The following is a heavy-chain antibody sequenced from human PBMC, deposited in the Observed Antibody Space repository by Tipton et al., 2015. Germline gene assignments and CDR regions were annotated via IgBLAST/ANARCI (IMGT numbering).Heavy chain of an antibody. CDR3: ARRCGGDCYWGYYSDY. Sequence: TLSLTCAVSGGSISSSNWWTWVRQPPGKGLEWIGEIYQSGNTNYNPSLKSRVTISADKSKNQFSLKLKSVTAADTAVYYCARRCGGDCYWGYYSDYWGQGTLVNVSS. CDR2: IYQSGNT. D-gene: IGHD2-21*01. CDR1: GGSISSSNW. V-gene: IGHV4-4*02. J-gene: IGHJ4*02.